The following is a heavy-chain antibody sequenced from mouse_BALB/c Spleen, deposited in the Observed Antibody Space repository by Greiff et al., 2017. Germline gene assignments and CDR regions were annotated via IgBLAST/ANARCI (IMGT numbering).Heavy chain of an antibody. D-gene: IGHD2-2*01. CDR2: INPSTGYT. J-gene: IGHJ4*01. Sequence: QVQLKESGAELAKPGASVKMSCKASGYTFTSYWMHWVKQRPGQGLEWIGYINPSTGYTEYNQKFKDKATLTADKSSSTAYMQLSSLTSEDSAVYYCARRNGYDGSMDYWGQGTSVTVSS. CDR3: ARRNGYDGSMDY. V-gene: IGHV1-7*01. CDR1: GYTFTSYW.